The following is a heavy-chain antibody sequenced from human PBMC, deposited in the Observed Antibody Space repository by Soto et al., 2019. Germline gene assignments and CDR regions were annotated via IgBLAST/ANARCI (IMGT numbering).Heavy chain of an antibody. CDR1: GFTFSSYG. CDR2: IWYDGSNK. CDR3: ARGAFEVLMVYARGHFDY. J-gene: IGHJ4*02. V-gene: IGHV3-33*01. Sequence: GGSLRLSCAASGFTFSSYGMHWVRQAPGKGLEWVAVIWYDGSNKYYADSVKGRFTISRDNSKNTLYLQMNSLRAEDTAVYYCARGAFEVLMVYARGHFDYWGQGTLVTVSS. D-gene: IGHD2-8*01.